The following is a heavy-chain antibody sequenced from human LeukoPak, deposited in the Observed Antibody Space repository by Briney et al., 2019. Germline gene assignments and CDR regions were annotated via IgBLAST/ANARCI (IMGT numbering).Heavy chain of an antibody. V-gene: IGHV3-30*03. Sequence: GGSLRLSCAASGFTFSSYGMHWVRQAPGKGLEWVAVISYDGSNKYYADSVKGRFTISRDNAKNSLYLQMNSLRAEDTAVYYCARDALLRYFDWLSSPNMDVWGKGTTVTVSS. J-gene: IGHJ6*03. D-gene: IGHD3-9*01. CDR1: GFTFSSYG. CDR2: ISYDGSNK. CDR3: ARDALLRYFDWLSSPNMDV.